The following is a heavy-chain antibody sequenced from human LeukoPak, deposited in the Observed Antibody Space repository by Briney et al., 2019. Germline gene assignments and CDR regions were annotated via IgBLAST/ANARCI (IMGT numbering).Heavy chain of an antibody. CDR2: MDWNGVNT. CDR3: VKADCSSTSCLTDS. D-gene: IGHD2-2*01. Sequence: PGGSLRLSCAASGFTFDDYAMHWVRQGPGKGLKWLSGMDWNGVNTDYADSVKGRFTISRENAQNSLYLQMSSLRPEDTALYYCVKADCSSTSCLTDSWGQGTPVIVSS. CDR1: GFTFDDYA. V-gene: IGHV3-9*01. J-gene: IGHJ4*02.